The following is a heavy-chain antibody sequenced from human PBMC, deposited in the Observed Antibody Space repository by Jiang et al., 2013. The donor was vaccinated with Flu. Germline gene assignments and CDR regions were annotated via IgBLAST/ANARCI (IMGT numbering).Heavy chain of an antibody. V-gene: IGHV1-69-2*01. CDR3: TTDFDGY. CDR2: VDPEDGET. Sequence: SGAEVKKPGATVKISCKVSGYTFTDFYIHWVKQAPGKGLEWMGLVDPEDGETKYAEKFRGRVAITADTSRETTYMELSGLRSEDTVVYFCTTDFDGYWGQGTLVIVSS. J-gene: IGHJ4*02. CDR1: GYTFTDFY. D-gene: IGHD3-9*01.